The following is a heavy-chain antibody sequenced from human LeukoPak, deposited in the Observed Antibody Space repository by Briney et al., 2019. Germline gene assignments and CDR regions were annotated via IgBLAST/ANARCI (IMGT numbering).Heavy chain of an antibody. J-gene: IGHJ2*01. CDR2: IYTSGST. Sequence: PSQTLSLTCTVSGGSISSGSYYWSWIRQPAGKGLEWIGRIYTSGSTNYNPSLKSRVTISVDTSKNQFSLKLSSVTAADTAVYYCARVGDTAMVFYWYFDLWGRGTLVTVSS. D-gene: IGHD5-18*01. CDR3: ARVGDTAMVFYWYFDL. CDR1: GGSISSGSYY. V-gene: IGHV4-61*02.